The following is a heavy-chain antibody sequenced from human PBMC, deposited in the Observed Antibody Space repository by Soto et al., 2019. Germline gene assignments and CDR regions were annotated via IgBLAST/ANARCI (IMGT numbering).Heavy chain of an antibody. J-gene: IGHJ6*02. CDR3: ARAKEYSSSSVYYGMDV. CDR1: GGTFSSYA. Sequence: QVQLVQSGAEVKKPGSSVKVSCKASGGTFSSYAISWVRQAPGQGLEWMGGIIPIFGTANYAQKFQGRVTITADKSTSTAYMELSSLRSEATAVYYCARAKEYSSSSVYYGMDVWGQGTTVTVSS. CDR2: IIPIFGTA. V-gene: IGHV1-69*06. D-gene: IGHD6-6*01.